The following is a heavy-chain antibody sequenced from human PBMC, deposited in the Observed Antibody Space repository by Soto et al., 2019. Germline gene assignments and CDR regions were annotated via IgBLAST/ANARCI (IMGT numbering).Heavy chain of an antibody. J-gene: IGHJ4*02. Sequence: EASVKVSCKASGYTFTGYYMHWVRQAPGQGLEWMGWINPNSGGTNYAQKFQGWVTMTRDTSISTAYMELSRLRSDDTAVYYCARDLETGTTSLDYWGQGTLVTVSS. D-gene: IGHD1-7*01. CDR1: GYTFTGYY. CDR2: INPNSGGT. V-gene: IGHV1-2*04. CDR3: ARDLETGTTSLDY.